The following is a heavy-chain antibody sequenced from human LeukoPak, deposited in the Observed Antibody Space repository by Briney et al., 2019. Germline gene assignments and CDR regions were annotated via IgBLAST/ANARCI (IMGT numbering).Heavy chain of an antibody. CDR1: GFTFSSYS. D-gene: IGHD2-15*01. J-gene: IGHJ4*02. CDR2: ISSSSSYI. Sequence: GGSLRLSCAASGFTFSSYSMNWVRQAPGKGLEWVSSISSSSSYIYYADSVKGRFTISRDNAKNSLYLQMNSLRAEDTAVHYCARVVVVEGFDYWGQGTLVTVSS. CDR3: ARVVVVEGFDY. V-gene: IGHV3-21*01.